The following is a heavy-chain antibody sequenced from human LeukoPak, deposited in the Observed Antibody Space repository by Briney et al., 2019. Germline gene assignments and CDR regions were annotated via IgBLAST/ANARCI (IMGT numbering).Heavy chain of an antibody. D-gene: IGHD3-3*01. CDR1: GFTFEDYA. CDR3: AKDLPQYYDFWSGYYGGFDY. J-gene: IGHJ4*02. V-gene: IGHV3-43*02. CDR2: ISGNGNNI. Sequence: GGSLRLSCAASGFTFEDYAMHWVRQGPGKGQEWVSLISGNGNNIYYADSVKGRFTISRDNSKNSLYLQMNSLRTEDTALYYCAKDLPQYYDFWSGYYGGFDYWGQGTLVTVSS.